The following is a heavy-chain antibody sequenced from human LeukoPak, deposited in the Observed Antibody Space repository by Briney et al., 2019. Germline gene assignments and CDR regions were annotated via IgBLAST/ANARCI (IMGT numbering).Heavy chain of an antibody. V-gene: IGHV3-66*01. CDR3: ARESCGSTSCYYHFDY. CDR1: GVTVSSNY. Sequence: GGSLRLSCAASGVTVSSNYMSWLRQAPGKGLEWVSVIYSGGNTYYADSVKGRFTISRDNSKNTLYLQMNSLRAEDTAVYYCARESCGSTSCYYHFDYWGQGSMVTVSS. CDR2: IYSGGNT. D-gene: IGHD2-2*01. J-gene: IGHJ4*02.